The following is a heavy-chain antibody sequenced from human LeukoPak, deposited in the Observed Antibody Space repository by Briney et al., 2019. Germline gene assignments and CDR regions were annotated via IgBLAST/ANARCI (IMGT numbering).Heavy chain of an antibody. CDR3: AREKNFLSDTTGSDVFDV. V-gene: IGHV1-69*13. Sequence: SVKVSCKASGGTFSSYAISWVRQAPGQGLEWMGGIIPIFGTANYAQKFQGRVTITADESTNTAYMELSSLKSDDTAVYYCAREKNFLSDTTGSDVFDVWGQGTVVTVSS. J-gene: IGHJ3*01. CDR2: IIPIFGTA. D-gene: IGHD1-1*01. CDR1: GGTFSSYA.